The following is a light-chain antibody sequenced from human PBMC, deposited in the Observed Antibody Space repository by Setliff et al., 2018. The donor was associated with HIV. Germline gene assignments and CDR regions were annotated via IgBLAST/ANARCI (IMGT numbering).Light chain of an antibody. CDR2: DVS. CDR1: SSDVGGYNY. V-gene: IGLV2-14*03. J-gene: IGLJ1*01. Sequence: QSVLTQPASVSGSPGQSITISCTGTSSDVGGYNYVSWYQQHPGKAPKLMIYDVSNRPSGVSNRFSGSESGNTASLTISGLQAEDEADYYCSSYTSSSSYVFGTGTKATVL. CDR3: SSYTSSSSYV.